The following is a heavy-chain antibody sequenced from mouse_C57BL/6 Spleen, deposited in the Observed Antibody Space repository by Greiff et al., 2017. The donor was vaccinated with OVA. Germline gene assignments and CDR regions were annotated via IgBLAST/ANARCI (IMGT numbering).Heavy chain of an antibody. Sequence: EVKLMESGGGLVKPGGSLKLSCAASGFTFSDYGMHWVRQAPEKGLEWVAYISSGSSTIYYADTVKGRFTISRDNAKNTLFLQMTSLRSEDTAMYYCASGGTWFAYWGQGTLVTVSA. CDR3: ASGGTWFAY. CDR2: ISSGSSTI. J-gene: IGHJ3*01. CDR1: GFTFSDYG. V-gene: IGHV5-17*01.